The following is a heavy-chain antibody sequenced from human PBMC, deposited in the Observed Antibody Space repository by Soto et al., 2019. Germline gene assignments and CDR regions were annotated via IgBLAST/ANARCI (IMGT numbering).Heavy chain of an antibody. J-gene: IGHJ3*02. D-gene: IGHD5-18*01. CDR2: INPSGGST. V-gene: IGHV1-46*01. Sequence: GASVKVSCKASGYTFTSYYMHWVRQAPGQGLEWMGIINPSGGSTSYAQKFQGRVTMTRDTSTSTVYMELSSLRSEDTAVYYCARVFIVNGYSYGLGAFDIWGQGTMVTVSS. CDR3: ARVFIVNGYSYGLGAFDI. CDR1: GYTFTSYY.